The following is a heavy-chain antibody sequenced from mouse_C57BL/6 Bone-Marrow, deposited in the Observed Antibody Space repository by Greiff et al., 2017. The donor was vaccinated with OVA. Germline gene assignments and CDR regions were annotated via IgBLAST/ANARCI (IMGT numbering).Heavy chain of an antibody. J-gene: IGHJ2*01. CDR1: GFNIKDDY. CDR3: TTAGVVAEYFDY. Sequence: EVKLEESGAELVRPGASVKLSCTASGFNIKDDYMHWVKQRPEQGLEWIGWIDPENGDTEYASKFQGKATITADTSSNTAYLQLSSLTSEDTAVYYCTTAGVVAEYFDYWGQGTTLTVSS. V-gene: IGHV14-4*01. D-gene: IGHD1-1*01. CDR2: IDPENGDT.